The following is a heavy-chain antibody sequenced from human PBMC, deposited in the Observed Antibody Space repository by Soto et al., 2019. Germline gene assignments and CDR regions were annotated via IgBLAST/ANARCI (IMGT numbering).Heavy chain of an antibody. CDR3: AKAPDGWLANFFDY. D-gene: IGHD6-19*01. CDR2: ISGTGGST. Sequence: GGSLRLSCAASGITFSSYAMNWVRQAPGKGLEWVSAISGTGGSTYYADSVKSRFTISRDNSKNTLSLQMNSLRGDDTAVYYCAKAPDGWLANFFDYWGQGTLVTVSS. V-gene: IGHV3-23*01. CDR1: GITFSSYA. J-gene: IGHJ4*02.